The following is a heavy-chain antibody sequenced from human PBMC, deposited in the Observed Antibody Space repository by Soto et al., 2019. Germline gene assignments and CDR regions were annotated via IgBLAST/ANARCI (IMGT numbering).Heavy chain of an antibody. CDR3: ARLGMGYYYGMDV. CDR2: IYYSGST. Sequence: PSETLSLTCTVSGGSISSYYWSWIRQPPGKGLEWIGYIYYSGSTNYNPSLKSRVTISVDTSKNQFSLKLSSVTAADTAVYYCARLGMGYYYGMDVWGQGTTVTV. V-gene: IGHV4-59*01. CDR1: GGSISSYY. D-gene: IGHD3-16*01. J-gene: IGHJ6*02.